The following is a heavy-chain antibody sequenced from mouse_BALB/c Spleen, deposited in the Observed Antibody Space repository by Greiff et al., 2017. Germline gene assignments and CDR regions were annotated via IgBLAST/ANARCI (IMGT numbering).Heavy chain of an antibody. V-gene: IGHV5-9-4*01. CDR2: ISSGGSYT. J-gene: IGHJ3*01. Sequence: EVQGVESGGGLVKPGGSLKLSCAASGFTFSSYAMSWVRQSPEKRLEWVAEISSGGSYTYYPDTVTGRFTISRDNAKNTLYLEMSSLRSEDTAMYYCARAYGYDGAWFAYWGQGTLVTVSA. D-gene: IGHD2-2*01. CDR3: ARAYGYDGAWFAY. CDR1: GFTFSSYA.